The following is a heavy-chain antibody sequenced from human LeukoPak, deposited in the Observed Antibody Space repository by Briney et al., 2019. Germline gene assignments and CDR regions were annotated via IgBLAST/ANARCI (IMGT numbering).Heavy chain of an antibody. CDR1: GGSISSGGYY. J-gene: IGHJ6*02. CDR2: IYYSGST. CDR3: ARVGYYDFWSGYSDGMDV. V-gene: IGHV4-31*03. Sequence: KSSETLSLTCTVSGGSISSGGYYWSWIRQHPGKGLEWIVYIYYSGSTYYNPSLKSRFTISVDTSKNQFSLKLSSVTAADTGVYYWARVGYYDFWSGYSDGMDVWGQGTTVTVSS. D-gene: IGHD3-3*01.